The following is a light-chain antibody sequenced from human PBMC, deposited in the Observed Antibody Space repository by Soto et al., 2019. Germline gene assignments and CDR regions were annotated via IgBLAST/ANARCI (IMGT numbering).Light chain of an antibody. CDR3: MQGTHWPPYT. J-gene: IGKJ2*01. CDR1: RSLAYIDGNTY. CDR2: QVS. Sequence: DVVMTQSPLSLPATLGQPASISCRSSRSLAYIDGNTYLNWFHQKPGQSPRRLIYQVSNRDSGVPDRFSGSGPGTDFTLKISRVEAEDVGVYYCMQGTHWPPYTFGQGTKLAIK. V-gene: IGKV2-30*01.